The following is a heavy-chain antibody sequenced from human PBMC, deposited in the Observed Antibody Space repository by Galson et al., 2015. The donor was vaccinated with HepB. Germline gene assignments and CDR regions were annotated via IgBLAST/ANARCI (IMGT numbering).Heavy chain of an antibody. Sequence: SLRLSCAASGFTFSSYWMSWVRQAPGKGLEWVANIKQDGSEKYYVDSVKGRFTISRDNAKNSLYLQMNSLRAEDTAVYYCARDAHNLLTGYYSPTYDAFDIWGQGTMVTVSS. CDR3: ARDAHNLLTGYYSPTYDAFDI. J-gene: IGHJ3*02. CDR1: GFTFSSYW. V-gene: IGHV3-7*03. D-gene: IGHD3-9*01. CDR2: IKQDGSEK.